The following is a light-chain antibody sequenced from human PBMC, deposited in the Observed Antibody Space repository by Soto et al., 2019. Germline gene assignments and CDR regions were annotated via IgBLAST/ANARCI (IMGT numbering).Light chain of an antibody. CDR1: TSNIGNNY. CDR2: ENN. CDR3: GTWDSSLSAAV. J-gene: IGLJ7*01. V-gene: IGLV1-51*02. Sequence: QSVLTQPASVSAAPGQTVTISCSGSTSNIGNNYVSWYQQLPGTAPKLLIYENNKRPSGIPDRFSGSKSGTSATLGITGLRTGDEADYYCGTWDSSLSAAVFGGRTQLTVL.